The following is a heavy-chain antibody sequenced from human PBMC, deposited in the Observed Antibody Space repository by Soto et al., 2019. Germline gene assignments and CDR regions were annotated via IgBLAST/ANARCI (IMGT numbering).Heavy chain of an antibody. CDR3: ERDGLPGIAVADNWFDP. J-gene: IGHJ5*02. Sequence: ASVKVSCKGSGYTFTSYGIRWVRQAPGQGLEWMGWISAYNGNTNYAQKLQGRVTMTTDTSTSTAYMELRSLRSDDTAVYYCERDGLPGIAVADNWFDPWGLGTLVTVSS. V-gene: IGHV1-18*01. D-gene: IGHD6-19*01. CDR2: ISAYNGNT. CDR1: GYTFTSYG.